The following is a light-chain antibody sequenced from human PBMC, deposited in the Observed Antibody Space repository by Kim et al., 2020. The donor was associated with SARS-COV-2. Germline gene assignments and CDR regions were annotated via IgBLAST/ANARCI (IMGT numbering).Light chain of an antibody. CDR3: QQDSHWPRT. Sequence: EIVMTQSPATLSVSPGERATLSCRASQSVSSNLAWYQQNPGQAPRLLIYGASTRATGIPGRFSGSGSGTEFTLTISSLQSEDFAVYYCQQDSHWPRTFGGGTKVDIK. CDR2: GAS. V-gene: IGKV3-15*01. J-gene: IGKJ4*01. CDR1: QSVSSN.